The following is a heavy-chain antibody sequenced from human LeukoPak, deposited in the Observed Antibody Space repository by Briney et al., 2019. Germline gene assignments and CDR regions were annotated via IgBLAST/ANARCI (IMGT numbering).Heavy chain of an antibody. CDR2: MNPNSGNT. CDR3: ARGIPPYYDILTGYYTHDY. CDR1: GYTFTSYD. D-gene: IGHD3-9*01. V-gene: IGHV1-8*01. J-gene: IGHJ4*01. Sequence: ASVKVSCKASGYTFTSYDINWVRQATGQGLEWMRWMNPNSGNTGYAQKFQGRVTMTRNTSISTAYMELSSLRSEDTAVYYCARGIPPYYDILTGYYTHDYWGHGTLVTVSS.